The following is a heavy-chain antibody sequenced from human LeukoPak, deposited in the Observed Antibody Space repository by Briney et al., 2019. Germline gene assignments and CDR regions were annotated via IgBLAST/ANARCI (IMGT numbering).Heavy chain of an antibody. Sequence: GGSLRLSCAASGFTFSSYAMHWVRQAPGKGLEWVAVITYDGSNKYYADSVNGRFTISRDNSKNTLYLQMNSLRAEDTAVYYCARDRYSNYGEGGFDYWGQGTLVAVSS. CDR3: ARDRYSNYGEGGFDY. V-gene: IGHV3-30-3*01. CDR2: ITYDGSNK. D-gene: IGHD4-11*01. J-gene: IGHJ4*02. CDR1: GFTFSSYA.